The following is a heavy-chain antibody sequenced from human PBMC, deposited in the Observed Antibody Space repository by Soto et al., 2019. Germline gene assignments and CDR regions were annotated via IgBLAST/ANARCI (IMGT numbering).Heavy chain of an antibody. CDR1: GYTFTDYS. J-gene: IGHJ6*02. CDR3: ARAGPHGTWPNFALDV. CDR2: INPSGAGII. Sequence: GASVKVSCKASGYTFTDYSMHWVRQAPGLGLEWMTIINPSGAGIINSAQRFQDRLTMTRDTSTSTVYMELSSLTSEDTAVYYCARAGPHGTWPNFALDVWGQGTTVTVSS. D-gene: IGHD1-1*01. V-gene: IGHV1-46*01.